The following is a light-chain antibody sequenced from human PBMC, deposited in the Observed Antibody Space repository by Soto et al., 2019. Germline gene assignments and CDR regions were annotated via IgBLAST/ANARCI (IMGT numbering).Light chain of an antibody. J-gene: IGLJ2*01. CDR1: SSDVGGYNY. CDR2: DVS. V-gene: IGLV2-14*01. Sequence: QSVLTQPASVSGSPGQSITISCTGTSSDVGGYNYVSWYQQHPGKAPKLMIYDVSNRPSGVSNRFSGSKSGNTASLTISGLQAEDEADYYFSAYTSLGVVFGTGTKVTVL. CDR3: SAYTSLGVV.